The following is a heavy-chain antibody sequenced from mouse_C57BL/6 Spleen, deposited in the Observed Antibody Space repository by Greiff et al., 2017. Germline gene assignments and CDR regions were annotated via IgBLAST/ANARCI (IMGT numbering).Heavy chain of an antibody. CDR2: INPNYGTT. CDR1: GYSFTDYN. D-gene: IGHD1-1*01. CDR3: ARSYYYGSSVYVDY. J-gene: IGHJ2*01. V-gene: IGHV1-39*01. Sequence: EVQLQQSGPELVKPGASVKISCKASGYSFTDYNMNWVKQSNGTSLEWIGVINPNYGTTSYNQKFKGKATLTVDQSSSTAYMQLNSLTSEDSAVYYCARSYYYGSSVYVDYWGQGTTLTVAS.